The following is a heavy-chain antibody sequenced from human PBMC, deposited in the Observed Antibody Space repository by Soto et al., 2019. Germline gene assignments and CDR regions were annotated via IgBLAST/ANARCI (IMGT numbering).Heavy chain of an antibody. CDR3: ARLHPTRYDFWSGYYSHYYYMDV. D-gene: IGHD3-3*01. J-gene: IGHJ6*03. V-gene: IGHV1-8*01. CDR1: GYTSTSYD. Sequence: ASVKVSCKASGYTSTSYDINWVRQATGQGLEWMGWMNPNSGNTGYAQKFQGRVTMTRNTSISTAYMELSSLRSEDTAVYYCARLHPTRYDFWSGYYSHYYYMDVWGKGTTVSLL. CDR2: MNPNSGNT.